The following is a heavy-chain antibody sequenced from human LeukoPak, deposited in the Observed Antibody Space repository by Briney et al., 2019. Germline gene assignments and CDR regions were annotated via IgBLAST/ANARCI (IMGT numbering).Heavy chain of an antibody. CDR1: GFTFSSYA. J-gene: IGHJ4*02. CDR2: ISSNGNNE. V-gene: IGHV3-30-3*01. Sequence: GGSLRLSCAASGFTFSSYAMSWVRQAPGKGLQWVALISSNGNNERYADSVKGRFSISRDNSKNTMYLRMNSLRAEDTAIYYCTRIKYSTSWSGDYWGQGALVTVSS. CDR3: TRIKYSTSWSGDY. D-gene: IGHD6-13*01.